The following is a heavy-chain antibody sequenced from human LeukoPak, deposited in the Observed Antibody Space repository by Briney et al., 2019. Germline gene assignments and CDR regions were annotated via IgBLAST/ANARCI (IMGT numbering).Heavy chain of an antibody. CDR1: GGSISSNW. J-gene: IGHJ4*02. V-gene: IGHV4-4*02. CDR3: ARQHLWFGYNY. D-gene: IGHD3-10*01. Sequence: PSETLSLTCAVSGGSISSNWWSWVRQPPGKGLEWIGEIDHSGSTNYNPSLKSRVTISVDTSKNQFSLKLSSVTAADTAVYYCARQHLWFGYNYWGQGTLVTVSS. CDR2: IDHSGST.